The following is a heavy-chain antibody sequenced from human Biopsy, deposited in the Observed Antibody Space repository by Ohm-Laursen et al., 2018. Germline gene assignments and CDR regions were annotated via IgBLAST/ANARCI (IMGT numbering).Heavy chain of an antibody. CDR3: AIDRVPRRGVMPVYYYGMDV. CDR1: GGSVSSSNYY. J-gene: IGHJ6*02. V-gene: IGHV4-61*01. Sequence: SDTLSLTCSVSGGSVSSSNYYWNWIRQTPGKGPEWIGFIYNTERTNYNPSLKSRVTISLDTSKNQFSLELSSVIPSDTAVYYCAIDRVPRRGVMPVYYYGMDVWGQGSTVTVSS. D-gene: IGHD2-21*01. CDR2: IYNTERT.